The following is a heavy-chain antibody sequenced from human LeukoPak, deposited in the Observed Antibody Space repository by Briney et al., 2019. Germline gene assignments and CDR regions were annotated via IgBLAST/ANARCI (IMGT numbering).Heavy chain of an antibody. CDR1: GFTVSSNY. V-gene: IGHV3-66*01. J-gene: IGHJ6*02. CDR2: IYSGGST. D-gene: IGHD5-18*01. Sequence: AGGSLRLSCAASGFTVSSNYMSWVRQAPGKGLEGVSVIYSGGSTYYADSVKGRFTISRDNSKNTLYLQMSSLRAEDTAVYYCVKATTPKIGIQLWLSYYYYGMDVWGQGTTVTVSS. CDR3: VKATTPKIGIQLWLSYYYYGMDV.